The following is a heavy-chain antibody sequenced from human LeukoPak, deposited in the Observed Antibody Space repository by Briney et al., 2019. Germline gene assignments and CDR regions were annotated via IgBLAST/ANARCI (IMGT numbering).Heavy chain of an antibody. J-gene: IGHJ4*02. CDR2: ISGSGGST. CDR1: GFTFSSYA. Sequence: GGSLRLSCAASGFTFSSYAMSWVRQAPGKGLEWVSAISGSGGSTYYADSVKGRFTISRDNSKNTLYLQMNSLIAEDTAVYYCAKDIVGATRWDYWGQGTLVTVSS. D-gene: IGHD1-26*01. CDR3: AKDIVGATRWDY. V-gene: IGHV3-23*01.